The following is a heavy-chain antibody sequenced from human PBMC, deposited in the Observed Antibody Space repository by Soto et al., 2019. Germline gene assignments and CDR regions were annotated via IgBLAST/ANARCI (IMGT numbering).Heavy chain of an antibody. D-gene: IGHD5-12*01. V-gene: IGHV3-23*01. CDR3: AKDKWLRSMGPGRGLSLFDY. J-gene: IGHJ4*02. CDR2: ISGSGGST. Sequence: GGSLRLSCAASGFTFSSYAMSWVRQAPGKGLEWVSAISGSGGSTYYADSVKGRFTISRDNSKNTLYLQMNSLRAEDTAVYYCAKDKWLRSMGPGRGLSLFDYWGQGTLVTVSS. CDR1: GFTFSSYA.